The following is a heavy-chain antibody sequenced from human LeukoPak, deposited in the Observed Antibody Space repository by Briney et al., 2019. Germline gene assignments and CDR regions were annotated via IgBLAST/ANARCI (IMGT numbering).Heavy chain of an antibody. V-gene: IGHV3-30*02. CDR3: AKDSKTYSGSYGVDY. J-gene: IGHJ4*02. CDR2: IRYDGSNK. Sequence: GESLRLSCAASGFTFSSYGMHRVRQAPGKGLEWVAFIRYDGSNKYYADSVKGRFTISRDNSKNTLYLQMNSLRAEDTAVYYCAKDSKTYSGSYGVDYWGQGTLVTVSS. CDR1: GFTFSSYG. D-gene: IGHD1-26*01.